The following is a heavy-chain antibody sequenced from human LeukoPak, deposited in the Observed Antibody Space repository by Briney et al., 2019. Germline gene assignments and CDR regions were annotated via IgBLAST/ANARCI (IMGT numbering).Heavy chain of an antibody. V-gene: IGHV3-7*01. D-gene: IGHD5-18*01. CDR1: GFTFSSYG. Sequence: PGGSLRLSCAASGFTFSSYGMHWVRQAPGKGLEWVARLHADGVEQNYVDSVTGRFTMSRDNAKNSLDLQMNSLRVEDTAVYYCARGGYSFDYLGQGTLVAVSS. CDR2: LHADGVEQ. J-gene: IGHJ4*02. CDR3: ARGGYSFDY.